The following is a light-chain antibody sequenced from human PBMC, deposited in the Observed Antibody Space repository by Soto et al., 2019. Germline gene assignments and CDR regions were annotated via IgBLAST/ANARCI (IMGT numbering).Light chain of an antibody. J-gene: IGLJ2*01. CDR2: EVT. Sequence: QSALTQPASVSGSPGQSITISCTGTTNDIGGYKYVSWYQQHPGKAPKLIIFEVTNRPSGVSNRFSGSKSGNTASLTISGLQAEDEADFYCSSYRSSIIPVVFGGGTKVTVL. CDR3: SSYRSSIIPVV. V-gene: IGLV2-14*01. CDR1: TNDIGGYKY.